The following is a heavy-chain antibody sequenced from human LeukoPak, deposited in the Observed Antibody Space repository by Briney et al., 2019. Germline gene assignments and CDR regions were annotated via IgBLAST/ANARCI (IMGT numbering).Heavy chain of an antibody. CDR3: ARQCYYDSGGGVIYYYYYYYMDV. Sequence: PSETLSLTCAVYGGSFSGYYWSWIRQPPGKGLEWIGEINHSGSTNYNPSPKSRVTISVDTSKNQFSLKLSSVTAADTAVYYCARQCYYDSGGGVIYYYYYYYMDVWGKGTTVTVSS. J-gene: IGHJ6*03. D-gene: IGHD3-22*01. V-gene: IGHV4-34*01. CDR2: INHSGST. CDR1: GGSFSGYY.